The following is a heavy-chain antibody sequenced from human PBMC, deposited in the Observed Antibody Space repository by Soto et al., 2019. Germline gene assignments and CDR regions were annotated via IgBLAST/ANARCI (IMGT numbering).Heavy chain of an antibody. J-gene: IGHJ4*02. CDR3: AKSIAARRRGFCDY. D-gene: IGHD6-6*01. CDR1: GFTFSNYA. CDR2: ISWNSGSI. V-gene: IGHV3-9*01. Sequence: GGSLRLSCAASGFTFSNYAMHWVRQAPGKGLEWVSGISWNSGSIGYADSVKGRFTISRDNAKNSLYLQMNSLRAEDTALYYCAKSIAARRRGFCDYWGQGTLVTVSS.